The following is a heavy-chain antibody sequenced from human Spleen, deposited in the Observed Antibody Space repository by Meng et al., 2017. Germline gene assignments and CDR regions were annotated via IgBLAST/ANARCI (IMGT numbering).Heavy chain of an antibody. CDR1: SGSITTYDYY. J-gene: IGHJ4*02. V-gene: IGHV4-30-4*01. Sequence: QVQLQQWGAGLLKPSQTLSLTCTVHSGSITTYDYYWTWIRQPPGKGLEWIGYIYYSGSTYYNPSLTSRISMSVDPSKSQFSLKVSSVTAADTAVYFCARAPRGTYFDYWGQGTLVTVSS. CDR3: ARAPRGTYFDY. CDR2: IYYSGST. D-gene: IGHD1-26*01.